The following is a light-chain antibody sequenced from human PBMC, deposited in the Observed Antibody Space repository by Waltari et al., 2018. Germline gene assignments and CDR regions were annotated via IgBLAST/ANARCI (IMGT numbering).Light chain of an antibody. CDR2: DVN. J-gene: IGLJ2*01. CDR3: SSYISSDIPVV. V-gene: IGLV2-14*03. CDR1: SSDIGGYNF. Sequence: QSALTQPASVSGSPGQSITISCTGTSSDIGGYNFVSWYQQYPGKVPKLIIDDVNNRPSGFSNRFSGSKSGDTASLTISGLQAEDEADYYCSSYISSDIPVVFGGGTKLTVL.